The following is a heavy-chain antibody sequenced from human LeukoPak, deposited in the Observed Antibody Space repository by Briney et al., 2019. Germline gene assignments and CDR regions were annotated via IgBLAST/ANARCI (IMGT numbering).Heavy chain of an antibody. Sequence: SVKVSCKASGGTFSSYTISWVRQAPGQGLEWMGGIIPIFGTANYAQKFQGRVTITADESTSTAYMEPSSLRSEDTAVYYCARGRYSSSINSMDVWGQGTTVTVSS. CDR1: GGTFSSYT. CDR2: IIPIFGTA. V-gene: IGHV1-69*13. CDR3: ARGRYSSSINSMDV. D-gene: IGHD6-6*01. J-gene: IGHJ6*02.